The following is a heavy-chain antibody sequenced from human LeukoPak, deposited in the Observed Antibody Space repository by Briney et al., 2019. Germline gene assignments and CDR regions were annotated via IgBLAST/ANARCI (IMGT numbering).Heavy chain of an antibody. Sequence: GGSLRLSCAASGFTFSDYCMSWIRQAPGKGLEWVSYSSSSSSYTNYADSVKGRFTISRDNAKNSLYLQMNSLRAEDTAVYYCAREHLYYYGSGSYGGMDVWGKGTTVTVSS. J-gene: IGHJ6*04. CDR2: SSSSSSYT. CDR3: AREHLYYYGSGSYGGMDV. CDR1: GFTFSDYC. D-gene: IGHD3-10*01. V-gene: IGHV3-11*06.